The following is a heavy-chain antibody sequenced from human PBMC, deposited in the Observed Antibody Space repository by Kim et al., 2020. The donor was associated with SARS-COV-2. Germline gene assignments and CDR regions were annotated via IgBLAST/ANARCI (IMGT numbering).Heavy chain of an antibody. CDR2: IIPILGIA. CDR3: ARGSGSYRATDAFDI. D-gene: IGHD1-26*01. V-gene: IGHV1-69*04. Sequence: SVKVSCKASGGTFSSYAISWVRQAPGQGLEWMGRIIPILGIANYAQKFQGRVTITADKSTSTAYMELSSLRSEDTAVYYCARGSGSYRATDAFDIWGQGTMVTVSS. CDR1: GGTFSSYA. J-gene: IGHJ3*02.